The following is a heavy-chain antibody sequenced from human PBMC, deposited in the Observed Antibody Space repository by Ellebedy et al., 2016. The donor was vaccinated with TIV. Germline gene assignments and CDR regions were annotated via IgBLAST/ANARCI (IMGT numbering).Heavy chain of an antibody. CDR3: ATDGSYGDYRSPTHAFVM. CDR1: RFSFRSYW. CDR2: MNQDGSEK. J-gene: IGHJ3*02. D-gene: IGHD4-17*01. Sequence: GGSLRLSCAASRFSFRSYWMSWVRQAPGKGLEWVANMNQDGSEKYYVGSVKGRFTISRDHAKNSLYLQMNSLRDEDTAVYYCATDGSYGDYRSPTHAFVMWGQGTVVTVSS. V-gene: IGHV3-7*01.